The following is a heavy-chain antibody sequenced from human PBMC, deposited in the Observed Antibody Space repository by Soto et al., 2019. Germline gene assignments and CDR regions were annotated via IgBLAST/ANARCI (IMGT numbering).Heavy chain of an antibody. D-gene: IGHD3-3*01. V-gene: IGHV4-61*08. CDR3: AASGFWSGYYMNRWFDP. Sequence: PSETLSLTCAVSGHSVIGDFYWSWIRQPPGKGLEWIGYIYYSGSTNYNPSLKSRVTISVDTSKNQFSLKLSSVTAADTAVYYCAASGFWSGYYMNRWFDPWGQGTLVTVSS. J-gene: IGHJ5*02. CDR2: IYYSGST. CDR1: GHSVIGDFY.